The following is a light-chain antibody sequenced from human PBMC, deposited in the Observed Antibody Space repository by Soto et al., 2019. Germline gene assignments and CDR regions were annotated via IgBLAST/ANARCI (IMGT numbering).Light chain of an antibody. CDR3: QQYNNWLPT. J-gene: IGKJ2*01. V-gene: IGKV3-15*01. CDR2: GAS. Sequence: EIVMTQSPATLSVPPGERATLSCRASQSVSSNLAWYQQKPGQAPRLLIYGASTRATGIPARFSGRGSGTEFTLTISSLQSEDFAVYYCQQYNNWLPTFGQGTKLEIK. CDR1: QSVSSN.